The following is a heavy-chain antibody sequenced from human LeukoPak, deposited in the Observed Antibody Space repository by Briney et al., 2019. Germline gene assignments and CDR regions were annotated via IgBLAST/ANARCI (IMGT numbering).Heavy chain of an antibody. J-gene: IGHJ4*02. CDR2: IYHSGST. D-gene: IGHD4-17*01. CDR3: ARLDYGMGGFDY. V-gene: IGHV4-38-2*02. CDR1: GYSISSGYY. Sequence: PSETLSLTCTVSGYSISSGYYWGWIRQPPGKGLEWIGSIYHSGSTYYNPSLKSRVTISVDTSKNQFSLKLSSVTAADTAVYYCARLDYGMGGFDYWGQGTLVTVSS.